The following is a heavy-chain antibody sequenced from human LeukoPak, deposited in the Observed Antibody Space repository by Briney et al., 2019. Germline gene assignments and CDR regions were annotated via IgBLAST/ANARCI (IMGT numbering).Heavy chain of an antibody. CDR1: GGSISSYY. D-gene: IGHD1-26*01. CDR3: ARHVGYGRSGSYDY. Sequence: MTSETLSLTCTVSGGSISSYYWSWIRQPPGKGLEWIGYIYYSGSTNYNPSLKSRVTISVDTSKNQFPLKLSSVTAADTAVYYCARHVGYGRSGSYDYWGQGTLVTVSS. V-gene: IGHV4-59*08. J-gene: IGHJ4*02. CDR2: IYYSGST.